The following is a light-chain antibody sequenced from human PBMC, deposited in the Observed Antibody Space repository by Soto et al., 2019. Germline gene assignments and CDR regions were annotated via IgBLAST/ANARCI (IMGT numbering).Light chain of an antibody. Sequence: AIQLTQSPSSLSASVGDRVTITCRASQDISNTLAWYQRKPGKAPKVLIYGVFTLESGVPSMFSGSRSGTDFTLTISSLQPEDFASYYCQQHDSYPRTFGQGTKFELK. J-gene: IGKJ2*01. CDR2: GVF. V-gene: IGKV1-13*02. CDR1: QDISNT. CDR3: QQHDSYPRT.